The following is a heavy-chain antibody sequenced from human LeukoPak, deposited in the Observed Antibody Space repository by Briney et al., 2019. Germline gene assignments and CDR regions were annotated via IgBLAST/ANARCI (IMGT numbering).Heavy chain of an antibody. D-gene: IGHD3-22*01. Sequence: SETLSLTCTVSGGSLSSYYWSSVRQPPRTGLGWCGYIYYSGSTNYHPSLKRRVTISVDTSKNQFSLKLSSVTAADTAVYYCARARGNYYDSSGYYSSYYFDYWGQGTLVTVSS. V-gene: IGHV4-59*01. J-gene: IGHJ4*02. CDR1: GGSLSSYY. CDR3: ARARGNYYDSSGYYSSYYFDY. CDR2: IYYSGST.